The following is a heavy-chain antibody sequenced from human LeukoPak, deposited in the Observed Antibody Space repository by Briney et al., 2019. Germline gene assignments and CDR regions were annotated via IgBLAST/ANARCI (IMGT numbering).Heavy chain of an antibody. CDR2: RIAVFPAP. Sequence: SVKVSCKASGGTFSTYPINWVRQAPGQGLEWMGGRIAVFPAPNYAQKFQGRITATTAASTATAYMELSSLRSDDTAVYYCAGSDAWGQRALVTVSS. CDR3: AGSDA. CDR1: GGTFSTYP. J-gene: IGHJ5*02. V-gene: IGHV1-69*05.